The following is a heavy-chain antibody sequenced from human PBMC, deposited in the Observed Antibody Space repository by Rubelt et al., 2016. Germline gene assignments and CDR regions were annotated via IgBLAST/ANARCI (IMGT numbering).Heavy chain of an antibody. J-gene: IGHJ4*02. V-gene: IGHV3-53*01. Sequence: EVQLVESGGGLIQSGGSLRLSCAASGFTVSTNYMSWVRQAPGKGLDWVSVIYSGGGTYYAESVKGRFTVSKDNSKNTLYLQMNSLRAEDTAVYYCAKDSHKAAYFDYWGQGTLVTVSS. CDR2: IYSGGGT. D-gene: IGHD6-25*01. CDR1: GFTVSTNY. CDR3: AKDSHKAAYFDY.